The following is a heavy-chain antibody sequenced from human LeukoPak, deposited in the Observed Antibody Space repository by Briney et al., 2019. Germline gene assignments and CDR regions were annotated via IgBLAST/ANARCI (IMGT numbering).Heavy chain of an antibody. CDR3: ARDPRGSSGWYNFDY. J-gene: IGHJ4*02. D-gene: IGHD6-19*01. CDR2: IKHSGST. CDR1: GGSFSGYY. V-gene: IGHV4-34*01. Sequence: SETLSLTCAVYGGSFSGYYWSWIRQPPGKGLEWIGEIKHSGSTNYNPSLKSRVTISLDTSKNQFSLKLSSVTAADTAVYYCARDPRGSSGWYNFDYWGQGTVVTVSS.